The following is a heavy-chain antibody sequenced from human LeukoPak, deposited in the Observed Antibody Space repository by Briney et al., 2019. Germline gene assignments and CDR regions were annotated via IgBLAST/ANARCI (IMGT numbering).Heavy chain of an antibody. D-gene: IGHD2-15*01. Sequence: GASVKVSCKVSGYTLTELSMHWVRQAPGKGLEWMGGFDPEDGETIYAQKLQGRVTMTEDTSTDTAYMELSSLRSEDTAVYYCATAPRGSLLFDYWGQGTLVTVSS. CDR1: GYTLTELS. CDR2: FDPEDGET. V-gene: IGHV1-24*01. J-gene: IGHJ4*02. CDR3: ATAPRGSLLFDY.